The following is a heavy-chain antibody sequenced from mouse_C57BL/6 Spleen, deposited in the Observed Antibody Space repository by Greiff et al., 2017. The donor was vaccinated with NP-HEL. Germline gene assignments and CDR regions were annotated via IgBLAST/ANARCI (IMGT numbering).Heavy chain of an antibody. J-gene: IGHJ2*01. V-gene: IGHV1-55*01. D-gene: IGHD1-1*01. CDR2: IYPGSGST. CDR3: ATYYGRRVLDY. Sequence: VQLQQPGAELVKPGASVKMSCKASGYTFTSYWITWVKQRPGQGLEWLGDIYPGSGSTNYIEKFKSKATLTVDTSSSTAYMQLSSLSSEDSAVYYCATYYGRRVLDYWGQGTTLTVAS. CDR1: GYTFTSYW.